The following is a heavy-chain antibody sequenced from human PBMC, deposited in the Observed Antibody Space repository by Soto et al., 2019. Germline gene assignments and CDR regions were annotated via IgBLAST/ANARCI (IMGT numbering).Heavy chain of an antibody. CDR2: IHPSDSDI. V-gene: IGHV5-10-1*01. CDR1: GYRFTSFW. D-gene: IGHD5-12*01. CDR3: ARHDGDSGYHLDY. Sequence: ASVKVSCEGSGYRFTSFWIAWVRQMPGKGLEWMGRIHPSDSDIKYSPSFQGHVTISADKPSNTAYLHWGSLKASDTAMYYCARHDGDSGYHLDYWGQGALVTVSS. J-gene: IGHJ4*02.